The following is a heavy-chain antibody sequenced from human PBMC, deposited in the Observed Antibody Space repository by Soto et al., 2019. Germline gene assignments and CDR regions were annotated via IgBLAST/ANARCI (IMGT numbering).Heavy chain of an antibody. CDR3: PRDVKFNIPTSYGMDV. CDR2: NYYSGST. Sequence: KASETLSLTCTVSGGSVSSGSYYWSWIRQPPGKGREWIGYNYYSGSTNYNPTLKSRVTISVDTSKNQFSLKLSSVTAADTAVYYCPRDVKFNIPTSYGMDVWGQGTTVTVSS. V-gene: IGHV4-61*01. J-gene: IGHJ6*02. D-gene: IGHD3-16*02. CDR1: GGSVSSGSYY.